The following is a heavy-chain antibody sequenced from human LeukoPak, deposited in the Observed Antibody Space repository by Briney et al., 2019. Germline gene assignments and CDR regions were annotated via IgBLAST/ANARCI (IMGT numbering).Heavy chain of an antibody. CDR3: ARHCGHCSSYYFDY. V-gene: IGHV4-39*01. CDR1: GGSISGSSYY. CDR2: FYYSGST. J-gene: IGHJ4*02. Sequence: PSETLSLTCTVSGGSISGSSYYWGWIRQPPGKGLEWIGSFYYSGSTYYNPSLKSRVIISVDTSKNQFSLKLSSVTATDTAVYYCARHCGHCSSYYFDYWGQGTLVTVSS. D-gene: IGHD2-2*03.